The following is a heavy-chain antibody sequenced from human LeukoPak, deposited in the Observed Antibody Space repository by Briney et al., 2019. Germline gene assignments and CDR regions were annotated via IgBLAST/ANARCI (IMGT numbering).Heavy chain of an antibody. Sequence: SGTLSLTCAVYGGSFSGYYWSWIRQPPGKGLEWIGEINHSGSTNYDPSLKSRVTISVDTSKNQFYLKLGSVTAADTAVYYCARARRSGLFDYWGQGTLVTVSS. CDR1: GGSFSGYY. J-gene: IGHJ4*02. D-gene: IGHD3-10*01. V-gene: IGHV4-34*01. CDR3: ARARRSGLFDY. CDR2: INHSGST.